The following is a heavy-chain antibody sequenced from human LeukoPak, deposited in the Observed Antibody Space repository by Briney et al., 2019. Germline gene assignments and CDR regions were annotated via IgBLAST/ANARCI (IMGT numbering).Heavy chain of an antibody. CDR1: GGSISSSSYY. CDR3: ARAGGRDFHFDS. J-gene: IGHJ4*02. D-gene: IGHD5-12*01. CDR2: IYYSGST. Sequence: SETLSLTCTVSGGSISSSSYYWGWIRQPPGKGLEWIGSIYYSGSTYYKSSLKSRVTVSVGTSKNQFSLKLSSVTAADTAFYFCARAGGRDFHFDSWGQGTLVTVSS. V-gene: IGHV4-39*07.